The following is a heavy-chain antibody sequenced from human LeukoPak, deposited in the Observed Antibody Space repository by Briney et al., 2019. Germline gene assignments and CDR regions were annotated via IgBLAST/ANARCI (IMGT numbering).Heavy chain of an antibody. V-gene: IGHV3-23*01. CDR1: GFTFSSYA. J-gene: IGHJ4*02. D-gene: IGHD5-24*01. CDR3: AKEDSRDGYTFLGDFDY. CDR2: ISGSGGST. Sequence: GGSLRLSCAASGFTFSSYAMSWVRQAPGKGLEWVSAISGSGGSTYYADSVKGRFTISRDNSKNTLYLQMNSLRAEDTAVYYCAKEDSRDGYTFLGDFDYWGQGTLVTVSS.